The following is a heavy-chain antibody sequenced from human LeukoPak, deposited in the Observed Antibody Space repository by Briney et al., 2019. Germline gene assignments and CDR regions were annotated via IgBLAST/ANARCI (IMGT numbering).Heavy chain of an antibody. J-gene: IGHJ3*02. CDR1: GCSISSYY. D-gene: IGHD6-13*01. CDR2: IYYSEST. Sequence: SETLSLTCTVSGCSISSYYLSWIRQPPGKGLEWIGYIYYSESTNYNPARKRRVTISVDTSKNQISLKLSSVTAADTAVYYCARPRIAAAHDAFDIWGQGTMVTVSS. V-gene: IGHV4-59*08. CDR3: ARPRIAAAHDAFDI.